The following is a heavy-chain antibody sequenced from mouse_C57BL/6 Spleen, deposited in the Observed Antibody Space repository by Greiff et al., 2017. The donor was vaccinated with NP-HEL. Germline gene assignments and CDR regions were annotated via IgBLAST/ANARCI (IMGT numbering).Heavy chain of an antibody. D-gene: IGHD2-2*01. V-gene: IGHV5-9-1*02. CDR2: ISSGGDYI. CDR3: TRGGVTTPFAY. J-gene: IGHJ3*01. CDR1: GFTFSSYA. Sequence: EVKLEESGEGLVKPGGSLKLSCAASGFTFSSYAMSWVRQTPEKRLEWVAYISSGGDYIYYADTVKGRFTISRDNARNTLYLQMSSLKSEDTAMYYCTRGGVTTPFAYWGQGTLVTVSA.